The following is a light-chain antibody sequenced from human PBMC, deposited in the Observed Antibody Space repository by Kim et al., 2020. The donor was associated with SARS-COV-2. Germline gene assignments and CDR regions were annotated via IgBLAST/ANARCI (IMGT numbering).Light chain of an antibody. J-gene: IGKJ2*01. CDR3: QQYGNSPYT. V-gene: IGKV3-20*01. CDR1: QSVTNH. CDR2: GAS. Sequence: PGERATLSCRVSQSVTNHLAWYQQKPGQAPRLLIYGASSRATGIPDRFSGSGSGTDFTLTISRLETEDFAVYHCQQYGNSPYTFGQGTKLEI.